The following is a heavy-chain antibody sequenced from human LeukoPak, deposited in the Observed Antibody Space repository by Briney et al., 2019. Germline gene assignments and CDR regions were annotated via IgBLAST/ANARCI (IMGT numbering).Heavy chain of an antibody. Sequence: GGSLRLACAASGFTFSSYTMNWVRQAPGKGLEWVSSISSSSSYIYYADSVKGRFTISRDTSKNTLYLQMNSLRAEDTAIYYCARGVGGSWFDPGDYWGQGTLVTVSS. V-gene: IGHV3-21*04. CDR3: ARGVGGSWFDPGDY. J-gene: IGHJ4*02. CDR2: ISSSSSYI. CDR1: GFTFSSYT. D-gene: IGHD6-13*01.